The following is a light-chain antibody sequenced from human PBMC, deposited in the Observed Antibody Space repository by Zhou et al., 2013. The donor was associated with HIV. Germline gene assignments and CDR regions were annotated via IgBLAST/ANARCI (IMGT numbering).Light chain of an antibody. Sequence: IVLTQSPLSLSVTPGQPASMFCKSSQSLLHSDGKAYLYWYLQKPGQSPQLLIYETSSRVSGVPDRFSGSGSGTDFTLKISRVEAEDVGIYFCMQGLHTWTFGQGTEGGN. CDR2: ETS. J-gene: IGKJ1*01. CDR1: QSLLHSDGKAY. V-gene: IGKV2-29*01. CDR3: MQGLHTWT.